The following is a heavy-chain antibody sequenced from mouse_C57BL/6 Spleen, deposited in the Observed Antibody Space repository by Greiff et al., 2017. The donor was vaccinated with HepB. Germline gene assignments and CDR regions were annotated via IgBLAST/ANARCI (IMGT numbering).Heavy chain of an antibody. CDR1: GFTFSSYA. CDR3: ARGLLRLYFDY. J-gene: IGHJ2*01. D-gene: IGHD1-1*01. CDR2: ISDGGSYT. Sequence: EVKVVESGGGLVKPGGSLKLSCAASGFTFSSYAMSWVRQTPEKRLEWVATISDGGSYTYYQDNVKGRFTISRDNAKNNLYLQMSHLKSEDTAMYYCARGLLRLYFDYWGQGTTLTVSS. V-gene: IGHV5-4*03.